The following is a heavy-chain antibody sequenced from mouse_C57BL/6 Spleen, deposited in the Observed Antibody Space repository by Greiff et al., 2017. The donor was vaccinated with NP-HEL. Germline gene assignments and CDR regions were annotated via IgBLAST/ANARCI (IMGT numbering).Heavy chain of an antibody. V-gene: IGHV1-59*01. CDR2: IDPSDSYT. J-gene: IGHJ3*01. Sequence: VQLQQPGAELVRPGTSVKLSCKASGYTFTSYWMHWVKQRPGQGLEWIGVIDPSDSYTNYNQKFKGKATLTVDTSSSTAYMQLSSLTSEDSAVYYCARDSGTGAYWGQGTLVTVSA. CDR3: ARDSGTGAY. CDR1: GYTFTSYW. D-gene: IGHD4-1*01.